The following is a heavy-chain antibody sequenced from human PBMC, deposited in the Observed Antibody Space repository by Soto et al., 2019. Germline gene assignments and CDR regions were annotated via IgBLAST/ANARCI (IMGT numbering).Heavy chain of an antibody. CDR3: ARGNVANYFEP. CDR2: ISGSGGNT. CDR1: GCTFSGYA. V-gene: IGHV3-23*01. Sequence: GGPLILSCAASGCTFSGYAMSWVRTAPGKGLEWVSGISGSGGNTNYADSVKGRFTISRDNSKNTLYLQMNSLRAEDTAVYYCARGNVANYFEPWGQGTLVTVS. J-gene: IGHJ5*02.